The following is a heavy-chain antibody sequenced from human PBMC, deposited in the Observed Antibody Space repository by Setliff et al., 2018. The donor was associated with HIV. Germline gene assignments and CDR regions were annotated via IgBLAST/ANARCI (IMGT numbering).Heavy chain of an antibody. D-gene: IGHD2-21*01. CDR2: ISHSGST. Sequence: SETLSLTCTVSGGSISGYYWNWIRQPPGKGLEWIGYISHSGSTIYSPSLKSRVIISIDTSENHFSLRLSSVTAADTAVYYCAREPTDYSDAFDIWGQGTMVTVSS. V-gene: IGHV4-59*01. CDR3: AREPTDYSDAFDI. J-gene: IGHJ3*02. CDR1: GGSISGYY.